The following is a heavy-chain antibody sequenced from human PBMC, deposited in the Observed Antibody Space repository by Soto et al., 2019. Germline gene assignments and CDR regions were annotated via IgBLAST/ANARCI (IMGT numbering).Heavy chain of an antibody. CDR3: AHAVDSDLLSLDL. Sequence: QITLKESGPPLVRPAQTLTLTCAFSGFSITTTHMGVAWIRQPPGKARGWLALIYCDDDKRYSPSLKNRLAISKAPSTNRVFLTITIMTPADSGTYCSAHAVDSDLLSLDLWGPGTLGTVS. CDR2: IYCDDDK. D-gene: IGHD3-16*01. V-gene: IGHV2-5*02. J-gene: IGHJ5*02. CDR1: GFSITTTHMG.